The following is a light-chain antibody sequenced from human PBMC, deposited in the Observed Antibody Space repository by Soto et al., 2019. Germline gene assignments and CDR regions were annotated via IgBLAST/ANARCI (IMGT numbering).Light chain of an antibody. Sequence: QSVLTQPPSVSAAPGQKVTISCSGSSSNVGNNYVSWYQQLPGTAPKLLIYDNNKRPSGIPDLFSGSKSATSATLDITALQTGDEADYYCGAWDSSLMGVVFGGGTKVTVL. CDR1: SSNVGNNY. CDR2: DNN. V-gene: IGLV1-51*01. J-gene: IGLJ2*01. CDR3: GAWDSSLMGVV.